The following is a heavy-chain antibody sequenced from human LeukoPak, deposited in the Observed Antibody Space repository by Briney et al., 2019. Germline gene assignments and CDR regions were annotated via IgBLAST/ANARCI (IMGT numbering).Heavy chain of an antibody. J-gene: IGHJ3*02. CDR1: GFTFRSYS. CDR2: ISSSSSNI. Sequence: RPGGSLRLSCAASGFTFRSYSMNWVRQAPGKGLEWVSYISSSSSNIYNADSVKGRFTISRDNSKNTLYLQMNSLRAEDTAVYYCAKLVPRGWFGDGRGAFDIWGQGTMVTVSS. D-gene: IGHD3-10*01. CDR3: AKLVPRGWFGDGRGAFDI. V-gene: IGHV3-48*01.